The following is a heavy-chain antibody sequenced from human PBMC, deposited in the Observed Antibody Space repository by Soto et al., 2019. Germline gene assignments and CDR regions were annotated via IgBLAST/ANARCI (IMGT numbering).Heavy chain of an antibody. CDR2: IKSKIDGGTT. CDR1: GFTFSTAC. CDR3: TSDFHFCARLVRFDL. D-gene: IGHD3-3*02. V-gene: IGHV3-15*07. J-gene: IGHJ4*01. Sequence: EVRLVESVGDLVEPGGSLSLSCAASGFTFSTACIYWVRHAPGKGLEWVDRIKSKIDGGTTDFAAFVQGRFASSRDDSQDTLFVQMNSLKSEDTAVYYCTSDFHFCARLVRFDLWGRGPLVAVSS.